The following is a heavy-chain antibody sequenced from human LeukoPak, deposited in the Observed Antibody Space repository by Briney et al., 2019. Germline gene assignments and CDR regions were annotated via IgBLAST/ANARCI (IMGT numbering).Heavy chain of an antibody. CDR3: VKRTTDYYYYDH. D-gene: IGHD3-9*01. J-gene: IGHJ4*02. Sequence: GGSLRLSCSASGFTFSTYPMHWVRQAPGRGLEYVSSISSDGDSTYYADSVKGRFTISRDNSKNTLYLQTSSLRAEDTAVYYCVKRTTDYYYYDHWGRGTLVTVS. CDR1: GFTFSTYP. V-gene: IGHV3-64D*06. CDR2: ISSDGDST.